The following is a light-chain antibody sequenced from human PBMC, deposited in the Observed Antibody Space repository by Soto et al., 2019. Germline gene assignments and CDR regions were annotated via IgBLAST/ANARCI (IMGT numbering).Light chain of an antibody. CDR2: WAS. CDR3: QQYYTTPWT. V-gene: IGKV4-1*01. Sequence: DIVMTQSPDSLAVSLGERATINCKSSRSVLYSSNIKNYLAWYQQKPGQPPKLLIYWASTRESGVPDRFSGSGSGTDFPLTLSSLQAEDVAVYYCQQYYTTPWTFGQGTKVEIK. J-gene: IGKJ1*01. CDR1: RSVLYSSNIKNY.